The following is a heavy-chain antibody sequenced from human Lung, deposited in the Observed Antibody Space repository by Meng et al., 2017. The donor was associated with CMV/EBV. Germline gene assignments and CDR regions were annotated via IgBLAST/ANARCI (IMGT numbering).Heavy chain of an antibody. D-gene: IGHD2-2*03. CDR2: IIPIFGPA. V-gene: IGHV1-69*05. J-gene: IGHJ4*02. Sequence: PYSSYALSWVRQAPVQGLEWMGGIIPIFGPANYAQKFQGRVTITTDESTSTAYMELSSLRSEDTAVYYCARGGGYCSSTSCYYFDYWGQGTLVTVSS. CDR1: PYSSYA. CDR3: ARGGGYCSSTSCYYFDY.